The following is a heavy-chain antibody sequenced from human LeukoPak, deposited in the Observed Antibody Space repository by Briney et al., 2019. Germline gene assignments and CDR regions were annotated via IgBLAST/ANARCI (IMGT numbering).Heavy chain of an antibody. CDR1: KFTFSSYW. D-gene: IGHD3-22*01. J-gene: IGHJ1*01. V-gene: IGHV3-74*01. CDR2: INSDGSQP. Sequence: PGGSLRLSCAASKFTFSSYWMHWVRQAPGKGLVWVSRINSDGSQPNYADSVKGRFTISRDNSKNTLYLQMNSLRAADTAVYYCARVPKYYYDSSGPFQHWGQGTLVTVSS. CDR3: ARVPKYYYDSSGPFQH.